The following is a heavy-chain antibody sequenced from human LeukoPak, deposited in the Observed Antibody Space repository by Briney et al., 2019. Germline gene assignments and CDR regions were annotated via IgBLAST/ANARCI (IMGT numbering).Heavy chain of an antibody. V-gene: IGHV3-11*01. CDR2: ISSSGSTI. Sequence: PGGSLRLSCAASGFTFSDYYMSWIHQAPGKGREWVSYISSSGSTIYYADSVKGRFTISRDNSKNTLYLQMNSLRAEDTAVYYCAKGGYHDSSGFVWEKHYWGQGTLVTVSS. CDR1: GFTFSDYY. J-gene: IGHJ4*02. CDR3: AKGGYHDSSGFVWEKHY. D-gene: IGHD3-22*01.